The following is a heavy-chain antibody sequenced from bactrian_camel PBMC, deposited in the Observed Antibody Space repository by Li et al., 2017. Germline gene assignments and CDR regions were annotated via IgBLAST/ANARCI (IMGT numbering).Heavy chain of an antibody. Sequence: VQLVESGGGAVQTGGSLRLSCASSRYNYRSYCLAWFRQAPGKEREGVATFYSDGTTYVCADSVKGRFTISRDNAKNTVYLQMNSLKPEDTAMYYCASSQALAACDNPLAYHSWGQGTQVTVS. V-gene: IGHV3S40*01. D-gene: IGHD1*01. CDR2: FYSDGTTY. J-gene: IGHJ4*01. CDR1: RYNYRSYC. CDR3: ASSQALAACDNPLAYHS.